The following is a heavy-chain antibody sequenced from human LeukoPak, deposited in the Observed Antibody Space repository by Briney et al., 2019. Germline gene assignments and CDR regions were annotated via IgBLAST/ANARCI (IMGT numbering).Heavy chain of an antibody. J-gene: IGHJ6*02. CDR1: GFTFSTSA. CDR2: ISYDGSNK. Sequence: PGGSLRLSCVASGFTFSTSAMHWVRQAPGKGLEWVTFISYDGSNKYYVDSVRGRFTISRDNSKNTLYLQMNILRAEDTAVYYCTRASERGVLLWFGELEGYYYYGMDVWGQGTTVTVSS. D-gene: IGHD3-10*01. CDR3: TRASERGVLLWFGELEGYYYYGMDV. V-gene: IGHV3-30-3*01.